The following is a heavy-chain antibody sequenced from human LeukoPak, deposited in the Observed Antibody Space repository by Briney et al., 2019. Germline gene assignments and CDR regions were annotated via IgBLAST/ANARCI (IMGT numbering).Heavy chain of an antibody. Sequence: SVKVSCKASGYTFTSYGISWVRQAPGQGLEWMGGIIPIFGTANYAQKFQGRVTITADESTSTAYMELSSLRSEDTAVYYCARGGGLPGIAVAGTGNWFDPWGQGTLVTVSS. CDR1: GYTFTSYG. CDR3: ARGGGLPGIAVAGTGNWFDP. J-gene: IGHJ5*02. CDR2: IIPIFGTA. V-gene: IGHV1-69*13. D-gene: IGHD6-19*01.